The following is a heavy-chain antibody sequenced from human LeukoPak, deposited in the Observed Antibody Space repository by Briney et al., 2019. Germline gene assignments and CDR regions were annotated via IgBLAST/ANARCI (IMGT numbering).Heavy chain of an antibody. CDR3: GREKEDVSIFGVATLFVS. CDR2: INPSGST. Sequence: TSETLPLTCGVSGGSFSRHYWTWIRQPPGKGLEWIGEINPSGSTNYNPSLESRVTISSDTSRNQLSLSVTSVTAADAAVYYCGREKEDVSIFGVATLFVSWGRGTLVSVSP. V-gene: IGHV4-34*01. J-gene: IGHJ4*02. CDR1: GGSFSRHY. D-gene: IGHD3-3*01.